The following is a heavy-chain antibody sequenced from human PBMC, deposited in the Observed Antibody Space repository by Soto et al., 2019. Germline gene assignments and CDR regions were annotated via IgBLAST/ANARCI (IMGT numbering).Heavy chain of an antibody. V-gene: IGHV1-3*01. CDR3: ASRYGSGSYYQDY. CDR2: INDGNGNT. CDR1: GYTFTSYA. J-gene: IGHJ4*02. Sequence: QVQLVQSGAEVKKPGASVKVSCKASGYTFTSYAMHWVRQAPGQRLEWMGWINDGNGNTKYSQKFQGRVTITRDTSASTAYMELSSLRSEDTAVYYCASRYGSGSYYQDYWGQGTLVTVSS. D-gene: IGHD3-10*01.